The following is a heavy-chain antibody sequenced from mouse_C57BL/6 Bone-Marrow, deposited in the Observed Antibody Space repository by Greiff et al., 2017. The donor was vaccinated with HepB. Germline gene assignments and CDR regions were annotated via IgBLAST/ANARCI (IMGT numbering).Heavy chain of an antibody. Sequence: QVQLQQPGAELVKPGASVKMSWKASGYTFTSYWITWVKQRPGQGLEWIGDIYPGSGSTNYNEKFKSKATLTVDTSSSTAYMQLSSLTSEDSAVYYCARPYYYGSSLPYAMDYWGQGTSVTVSS. J-gene: IGHJ4*01. V-gene: IGHV1-55*01. CDR2: IYPGSGST. D-gene: IGHD1-1*01. CDR3: ARPYYYGSSLPYAMDY. CDR1: GYTFTSYW.